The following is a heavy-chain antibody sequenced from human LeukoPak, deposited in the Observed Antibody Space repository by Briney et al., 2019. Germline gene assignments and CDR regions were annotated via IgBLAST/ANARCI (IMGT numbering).Heavy chain of an antibody. D-gene: IGHD3-3*01. J-gene: IGHJ6*03. V-gene: IGHV4-59*01. CDR1: GCSISSYY. CDR2: IYYSGST. CDR3: ARIHYDFWSGYRSHYYYYYMDV. Sequence: SETLSLTCTVSGCSISSYYWSWIRQPPGKGLEWIGYIYYSGSTNYNPSLKSRVTISVDTSKNQFSLKLSSVTAADTAVYYCARIHYDFWSGYRSHYYYYYMDVWGKGTTVTVSS.